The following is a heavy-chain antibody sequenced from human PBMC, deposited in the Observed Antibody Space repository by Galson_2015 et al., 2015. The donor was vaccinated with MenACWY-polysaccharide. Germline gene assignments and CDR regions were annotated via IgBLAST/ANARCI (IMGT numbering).Heavy chain of an antibody. V-gene: IGHV3-66*01. CDR3: ARAHNYGDYES. Sequence: SLRLSCAASGFTVSSNYMSWVRQAPGKGLEWVSVIYSGGYTYYADSVKGRFTISRDNSKNTLFLQMNTLKVEDTAVYYCARAHNYGDYESWGQGTLVTVSS. CDR1: GFTVSSNY. CDR2: IYSGGYT. J-gene: IGHJ4*02. D-gene: IGHD4-17*01.